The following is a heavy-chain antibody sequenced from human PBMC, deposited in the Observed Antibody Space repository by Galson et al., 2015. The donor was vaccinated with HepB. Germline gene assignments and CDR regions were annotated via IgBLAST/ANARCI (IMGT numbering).Heavy chain of an antibody. CDR3: AREGDLGSGWRFDY. J-gene: IGHJ4*02. V-gene: IGHV3-7*03. D-gene: IGHD6-19*01. CDR1: GFTFSSYW. CDR2: IKQDGSEK. Sequence: SLRLSCAASGFTFSSYWMSWVRQAPGKGLEWVANIKQDGSEKYYVDSVKGRFTISRDNAKNSLYLQMNSLRAEDTAVYYCAREGDLGSGWRFDYWGQGTLVTVSS.